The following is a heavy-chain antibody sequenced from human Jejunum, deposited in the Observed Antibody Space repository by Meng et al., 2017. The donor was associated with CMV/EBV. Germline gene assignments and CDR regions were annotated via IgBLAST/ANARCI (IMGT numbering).Heavy chain of an antibody. V-gene: IGHV1-2*04. Sequence: SGYTFTAYYIHWVRQAPGQGLEWMGCINPNSGDTYYGQKFQGWVTMTRDTSINTAYMELSRLKSDDTAVYYCAKGLRSGTYYNCFDPWGQGTLVTVSS. CDR3: AKGLRSGTYYNCFDP. CDR2: INPNSGDT. D-gene: IGHD1-26*01. J-gene: IGHJ5*02. CDR1: GYTFTAYY.